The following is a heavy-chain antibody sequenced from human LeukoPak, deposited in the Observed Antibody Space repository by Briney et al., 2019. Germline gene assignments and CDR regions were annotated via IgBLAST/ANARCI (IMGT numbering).Heavy chain of an antibody. CDR1: GFTFSTYW. CDR2: INNDGSST. J-gene: IGHJ4*02. CDR3: AKVEWGRFLEWLSHFDY. D-gene: IGHD3-3*01. Sequence: GGSLRLSCVASGFTFSTYWMQWVRQAPGKGLVWVSRINNDGSSTTYADSVKGRFTISRDNAKNTLYLQMNSLRAEDTAVYYCAKVEWGRFLEWLSHFDYWGQGTLVTVSS. V-gene: IGHV3-74*03.